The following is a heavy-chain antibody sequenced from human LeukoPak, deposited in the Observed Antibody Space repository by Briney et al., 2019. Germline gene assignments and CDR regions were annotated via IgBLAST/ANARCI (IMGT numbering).Heavy chain of an antibody. J-gene: IGHJ4*02. CDR3: AKGMEYYYDSSGYYYGFEYFDY. Sequence: GGSLRLSCAASGFTFSSYAMSWVRQAPGKGLEWVSAISGSGGSTYYADSVKGRFTISRDNSKNTLYLQMNSLRAEDTAVYYCAKGMEYYYDSSGYYYGFEYFDYWGQGTLVTVSS. CDR1: GFTFSSYA. V-gene: IGHV3-23*01. CDR2: ISGSGGST. D-gene: IGHD3-22*01.